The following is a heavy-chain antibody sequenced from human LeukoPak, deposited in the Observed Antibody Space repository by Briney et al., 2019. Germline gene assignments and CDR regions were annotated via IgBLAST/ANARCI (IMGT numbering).Heavy chain of an antibody. Sequence: ASVKVSCKASGYTFTGYYMQWVRQAPGQGLEWMGWINPNSGGTNYAQKFQGRVTMTRDTSISTAYMELSRLRSDDTAVYYCARGQDYGDYGNYGMDVWGQGTTVTVSS. D-gene: IGHD4-17*01. J-gene: IGHJ6*02. CDR3: ARGQDYGDYGNYGMDV. V-gene: IGHV1-2*02. CDR1: GYTFTGYY. CDR2: INPNSGGT.